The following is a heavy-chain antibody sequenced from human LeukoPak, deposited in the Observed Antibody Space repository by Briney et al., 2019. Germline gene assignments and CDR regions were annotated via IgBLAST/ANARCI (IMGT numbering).Heavy chain of an antibody. Sequence: SETLSLTCTVAGGSISSYYWSWIRQPPGKGLEWIGYIYYSGSTNYNPSLKSRVTISVDTSKNQFSLKLSSVTAADTAVYYCARFGAVAGYFDYWGQGTLVTVSS. CDR3: ARFGAVAGYFDY. CDR2: IYYSGST. CDR1: GGSISSYY. V-gene: IGHV4-59*01. J-gene: IGHJ4*02. D-gene: IGHD6-19*01.